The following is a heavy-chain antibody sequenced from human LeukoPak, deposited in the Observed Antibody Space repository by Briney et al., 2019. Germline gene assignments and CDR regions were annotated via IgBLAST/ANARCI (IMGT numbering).Heavy chain of an antibody. V-gene: IGHV4-61*02. J-gene: IGHJ4*02. CDR3: ARSPLGWCSGGSCYSLLGYFDY. D-gene: IGHD2-15*01. CDR1: GDSISSGDYY. CDR2: ISSSGST. Sequence: SETLSLTCTVSGDSISSGDYYWSWIRQPAGKGLEWIGRISSSGSTNYNPSLKSRVTISVDTSKNQFSLKLSSVTAADTAVYYCARSPLGWCSGGSCYSLLGYFDYWGQGTLVTVSS.